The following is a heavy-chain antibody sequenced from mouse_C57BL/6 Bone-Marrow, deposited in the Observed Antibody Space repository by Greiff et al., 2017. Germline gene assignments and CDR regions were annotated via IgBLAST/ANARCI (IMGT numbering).Heavy chain of an antibody. CDR2: IDPSDSYT. CDR3: ARETLFWFAY. V-gene: IGHV1-69*01. J-gene: IGHJ3*01. Sequence: QVQLQQPGAELVMPGASVKLSCKASGYTFTSYWMHWVKQRPGQGLEWIGEIDPSDSYTNYNQKFKGKYTLTVDKSSSTAYMQLSSLTSEDSAVYYCARETLFWFAYWGQGTLVTVSA. CDR1: GYTFTSYW. D-gene: IGHD1-1*01.